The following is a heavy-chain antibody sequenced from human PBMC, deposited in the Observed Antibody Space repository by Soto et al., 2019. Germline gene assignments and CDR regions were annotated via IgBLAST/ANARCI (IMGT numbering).Heavy chain of an antibody. CDR3: SRYRPQYGMDV. V-gene: IGHV4-31*02. CDR2: IYYSGST. D-gene: IGHD1-1*01. CDR1: GGSISSGGYY. Sequence: SETLSLTCTVSGGSISSGGYYWSWIRQHPGKGLEWIGYIYYSGSTYYNPSLKSRVTISVDTSKNQFSLKLSSVTAADTAVYYCSRYRPQYGMDVWGQGTTVTVSS. J-gene: IGHJ6*02.